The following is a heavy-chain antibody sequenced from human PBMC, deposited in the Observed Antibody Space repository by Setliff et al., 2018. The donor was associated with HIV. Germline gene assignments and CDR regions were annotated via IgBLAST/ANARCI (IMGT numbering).Heavy chain of an antibody. CDR1: GGTFSSFA. V-gene: IGHV1-69*05. D-gene: IGHD3-10*01. J-gene: IGHJ6*03. CDR2: IIPIFGTA. CDR3: ARETYYGSGSYLPTEYYYYYMDV. Sequence: SVKVSCKASGGTFSSFAISWVRQAPGQGLEWMGGIIPIFGTANYAQRFQGRVTITTDESTTTAYMELRSLRSEDTAGYYCARETYYGSGSYLPTEYYYYYMDVWGKGTTVTVSS.